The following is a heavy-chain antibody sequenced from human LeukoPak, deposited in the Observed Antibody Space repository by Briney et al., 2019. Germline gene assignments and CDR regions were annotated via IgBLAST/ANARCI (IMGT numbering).Heavy chain of an antibody. CDR2: IYHSGST. J-gene: IGHJ4*02. CDR1: GYSISSDYY. Sequence: SKTLSLTCGVAGYSISSDYYWGWIRQPPGKGLEWIGNIYHSGSTYYNPSLESRVTISIDTSKNQFTLKLSSVTAADTAVYYCARLFLMGSTPHYFDYWGQGTLVTVSS. CDR3: ARLFLMGSTPHYFDY. D-gene: IGHD2-8*01. V-gene: IGHV4-38-2*01.